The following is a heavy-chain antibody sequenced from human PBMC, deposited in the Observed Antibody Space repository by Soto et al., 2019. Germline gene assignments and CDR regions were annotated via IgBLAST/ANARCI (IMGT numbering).Heavy chain of an antibody. V-gene: IGHV1-69*04. CDR1: GGPFSSYT. D-gene: IGHD2-21*01. CDR2: ILPILCIA. Sequence: SVKVSCQASGGPFSSYTISWVRQAPGQGLEWMGRILPILCIANYAQKFQGRVTITADKSTSTAYMELSSLRSEDTAVYYCARDFSMVVVAPGYWGQGTLDTVSS. J-gene: IGHJ4*02. CDR3: ARDFSMVVVAPGY.